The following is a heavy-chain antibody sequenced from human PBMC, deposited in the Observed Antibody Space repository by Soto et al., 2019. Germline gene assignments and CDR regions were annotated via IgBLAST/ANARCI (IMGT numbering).Heavy chain of an antibody. Sequence: EEILVESGGKLVQPGESLRISCAASGFTFSNFVMNWVRQVPGGGLEWLSYITSSVSTIYYADSVKGRFTISRDNAKRSLYLQMDRLRVEDTGIYYCAREGAYLQADDACDLWGQGKMVVVSS. CDR1: GFTFSNFV. V-gene: IGHV3-48*03. CDR3: AREGAYLQADDACDL. CDR2: ITSSVSTI. J-gene: IGHJ3*01.